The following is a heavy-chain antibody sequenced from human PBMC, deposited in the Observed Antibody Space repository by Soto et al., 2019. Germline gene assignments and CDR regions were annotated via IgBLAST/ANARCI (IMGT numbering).Heavy chain of an antibody. CDR1: GFTFSSYE. D-gene: IGHD1-1*01. CDR2: ISSTGSGT. Sequence: EVQLAESGGDLVQPGGSLRLSCAASGFTFSSYEMHWVRQAPGKGLEWISYISSTGSGTHYADSVKGRFTISRDNARNSLSLQMNSLRAEDTAIYYCVRDLHEPLPADVLQVANWGQGTQVTVSS. CDR3: VRDLHEPLPADVLQVAN. J-gene: IGHJ4*02. V-gene: IGHV3-48*03.